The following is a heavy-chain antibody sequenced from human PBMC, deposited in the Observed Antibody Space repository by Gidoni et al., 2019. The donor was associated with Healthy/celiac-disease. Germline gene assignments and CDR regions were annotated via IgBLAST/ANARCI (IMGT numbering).Heavy chain of an antibody. CDR2: INWNGGST. V-gene: IGHV3-20*04. D-gene: IGHD5-12*01. CDR3: AREVATFHYYYMDV. CDR1: GFSFDDYG. J-gene: IGHJ6*03. Sequence: DVPLVESGGGVVRPGGLLSLSCAASGFSFDDYGMSWVRQAPGKGLEWVSGINWNGGSTGYADSVKGRFTISRDNAKNSLYLQMNSLRAEDTALYYCAREVATFHYYYMDVWGKGTTVTVSS.